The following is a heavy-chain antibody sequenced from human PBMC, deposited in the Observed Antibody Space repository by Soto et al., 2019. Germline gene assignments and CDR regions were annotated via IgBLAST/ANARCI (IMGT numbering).Heavy chain of an antibody. CDR2: IDFTGAGT. V-gene: IGHV3-23*01. D-gene: IGHD6-6*01. Sequence: GSLRLSCAASGFPFSSYAMSWVRHAPDKGLEWVSAIDFTGAGTYYADSVKGRFTISRDNSKNTLYLQMSSLRAEDTAVYFCVWRFSSSSFYFAFWGQGSLVIVSS. CDR1: GFPFSSYA. CDR3: VWRFSSSSFYFAF. J-gene: IGHJ4*02.